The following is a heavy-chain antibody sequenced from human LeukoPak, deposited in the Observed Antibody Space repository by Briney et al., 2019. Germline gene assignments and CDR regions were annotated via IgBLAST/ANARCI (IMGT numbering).Heavy chain of an antibody. J-gene: IGHJ4*02. V-gene: IGHV3-21*01. D-gene: IGHD3-16*01. Sequence: PGGSLRLSCAASGFTFSNYGMNWVRQSLEKGLEWVSSIRSNGNVYYADSVKGRFTISRDNAENSLSLQMNSLTPEDAAIYFCARDWGGRTASFDHWGRGTRVTVSS. CDR2: IRSNGNV. CDR3: ARDWGGRTASFDH. CDR1: GFTFSNYG.